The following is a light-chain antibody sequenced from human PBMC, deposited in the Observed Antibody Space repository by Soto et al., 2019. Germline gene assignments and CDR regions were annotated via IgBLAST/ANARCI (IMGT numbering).Light chain of an antibody. CDR1: RNVNSN. CDR2: GAS. Sequence: EIVMTQSPATLSVSPGERATLSCRAGRNVNSNLAGYQQNPGQAPRLFIDGASTKATGIPARFSGSGSGTEFSLTITSLQSEDFAVYYCQQYNNWPPITFGQGTRLEIK. J-gene: IGKJ5*01. CDR3: QQYNNWPPIT. V-gene: IGKV3-15*01.